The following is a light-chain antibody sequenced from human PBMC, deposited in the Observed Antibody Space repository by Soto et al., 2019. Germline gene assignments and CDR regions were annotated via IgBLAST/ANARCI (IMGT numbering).Light chain of an antibody. CDR3: SSYTGSSTFV. V-gene: IGLV2-14*01. CDR2: DVN. CDR1: SSEVGGYDH. Sequence: QPVLTQPASVSGSPGQSITLSCTGTSSEVGGYDHVSWYQQLPGKAPKLLIYDVNNRPSWVSHRFSGSKSGNTASLTISGRQAEDEADYYCSSYTGSSTFVFGTGTKLTVL. J-gene: IGLJ1*01.